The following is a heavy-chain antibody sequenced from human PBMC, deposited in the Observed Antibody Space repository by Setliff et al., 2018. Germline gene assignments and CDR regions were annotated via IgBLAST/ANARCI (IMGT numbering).Heavy chain of an antibody. CDR2: INPSGGLT. Sequence: ASVKVSCKASGYTLTNYYTHWVRQAPGQGLEWMGIINPSGGLTRYAQKFQGRVTMTRDTSTSTVYMEVSSLRSEDTAVYYCARDRYYNSWSGTSITAPHDAFDIRGQGTMVTVSS. CDR1: GYTLTNYY. V-gene: IGHV1-46*03. D-gene: IGHD3-3*01. J-gene: IGHJ3*02. CDR3: ARDRYYNSWSGTSITAPHDAFDI.